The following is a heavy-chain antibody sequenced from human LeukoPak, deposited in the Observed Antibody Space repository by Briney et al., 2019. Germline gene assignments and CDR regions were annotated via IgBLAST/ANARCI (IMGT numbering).Heavy chain of an antibody. CDR1: GFTVSSNY. CDR2: IYSGGST. V-gene: IGHV3-66*01. Sequence: GGSLRLSCAAPGFTVSSNYMSWVRQAPGKGLEWVSVIYSGGSTYYADSVKGRFTISRDNSKNTLYLQMNSLRAEDTAVYYCAGGRNGDYLDYWGQGTLVTVSS. CDR3: AGGRNGDYLDY. D-gene: IGHD3-16*01. J-gene: IGHJ4*02.